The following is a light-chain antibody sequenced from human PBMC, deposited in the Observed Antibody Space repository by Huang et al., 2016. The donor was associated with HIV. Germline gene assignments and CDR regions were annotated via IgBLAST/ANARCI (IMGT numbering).Light chain of an antibody. V-gene: IGKV2D-29*02. CDR1: QSLLHTDGKTY. Sequence: DIVLTQSPLSLSVTPGQPASISCKSSQSLLHTDGKTYLYWYLQKAGQSPQRLIDEVSNRFSGVPDRFSGGGSGTNFTLSISRVEAEDVGVYYCMQSMQPATFGQGTKVEIK. CDR3: MQSMQPAT. CDR2: EVS. J-gene: IGKJ1*01.